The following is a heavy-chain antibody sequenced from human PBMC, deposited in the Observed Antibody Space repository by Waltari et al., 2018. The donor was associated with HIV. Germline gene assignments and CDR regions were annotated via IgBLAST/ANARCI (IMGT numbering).Heavy chain of an antibody. Sequence: VLLVASGGGVGQPGRALSTAGAAPGFTLITYAMNSVRQAPGKGLEGVAVISYDGSNKYYADSVKGRFTISRDNSKNTLYLQMNSLRAEDTAVYYCARDPQYCSSTSCSYYFDYWGQGTLVTVSS. D-gene: IGHD2-2*01. CDR2: ISYDGSNK. CDR1: GFTLITYA. J-gene: IGHJ4*02. CDR3: ARDPQYCSSTSCSYYFDY. V-gene: IGHV3-30-3*01.